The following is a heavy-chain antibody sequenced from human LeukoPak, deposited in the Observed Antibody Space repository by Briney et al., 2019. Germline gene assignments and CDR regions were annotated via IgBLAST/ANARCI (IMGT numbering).Heavy chain of an antibody. J-gene: IGHJ6*02. V-gene: IGHV4-59*12. CDR2: IYYSGST. D-gene: IGHD4-17*01. CDR3: ARVLTTTLSDYYGMDV. CDR1: GGSISNYY. Sequence: SETLSLTCTVSGGSISNYYWSWIRQPPGKGLEWIGYIYYSGSTYYNPSLKSRVTISVDTSKNQFSLKLSSVPAADTAVYYCARVLTTTLSDYYGMDVWGQGTTVTVSS.